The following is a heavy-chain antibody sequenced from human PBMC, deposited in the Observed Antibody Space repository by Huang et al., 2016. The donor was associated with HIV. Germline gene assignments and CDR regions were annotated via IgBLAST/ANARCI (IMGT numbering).Heavy chain of an antibody. J-gene: IGHJ4*02. Sequence: QVQLLQSGAEVKKPGASVKISCKTSGYNFKTHAVSWVRQTPGQGLEWMGGGRGYNSYTTYSQRLQGRVTMTTDTATNTVYMELRSLRSDDTAVYYCARRVGSGWYGEIDYWGQGTLVTVSS. CDR2: GRGYNSYT. V-gene: IGHV1-18*04. CDR3: ARRVGSGWYGEIDY. CDR1: GYNFKTHA. D-gene: IGHD6-19*01.